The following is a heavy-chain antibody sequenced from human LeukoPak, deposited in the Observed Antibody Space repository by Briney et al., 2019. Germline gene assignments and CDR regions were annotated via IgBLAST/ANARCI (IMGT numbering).Heavy chain of an antibody. D-gene: IGHD2-15*01. J-gene: IGHJ6*04. V-gene: IGHV1-69*06. Sequence: ASVKVSCKASGGTFTSHVFSWVRQAPGQGLEWMGGIIPIFRTANYAQKFQGRLTITADKSTSTAYMELSSLRSDDTAVYYCASATLRCSGGGCYEMDGWGKGTTVTVSA. CDR2: IIPIFRTA. CDR1: GGTFTSHV. CDR3: ASATLRCSGGGCYEMDG.